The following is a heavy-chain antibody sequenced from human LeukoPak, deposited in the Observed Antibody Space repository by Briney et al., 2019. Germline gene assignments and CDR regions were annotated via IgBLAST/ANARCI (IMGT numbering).Heavy chain of an antibody. V-gene: IGHV1-24*01. J-gene: IGHJ4*02. Sequence: ASVKVSCKVSGYTLIELSMHWVRQAPGKGLEWMGGFDPEDGKTIYTQNFQGRVTMTRDTSTSTVYMELNNLRSEDTAVYYCAREAGSTDHWGQGTLVTVSS. D-gene: IGHD3-10*01. CDR1: GYTLIELS. CDR3: AREAGSTDH. CDR2: FDPEDGKT.